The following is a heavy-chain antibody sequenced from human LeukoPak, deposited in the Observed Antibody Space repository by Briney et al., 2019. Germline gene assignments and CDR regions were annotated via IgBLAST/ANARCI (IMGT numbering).Heavy chain of an antibody. J-gene: IGHJ3*02. V-gene: IGHV3-53*01. Sequence: GGSLRLSCTASGFTFSSNYMSWVRQAPGKGLEWVSLIYSGGSTYYADSVKSRFTISTDNSKNTLYLQMNTLRAEDTAVYYCARDLPGPGHIWGQGTMVTVSS. CDR1: GFTFSSNY. CDR3: ARDLPGPGHI. CDR2: IYSGGST.